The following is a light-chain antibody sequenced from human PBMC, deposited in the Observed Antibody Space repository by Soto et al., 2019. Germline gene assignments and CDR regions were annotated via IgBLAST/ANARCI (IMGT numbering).Light chain of an antibody. V-gene: IGKV1-5*01. J-gene: IGKJ1*01. CDR1: QSISSW. CDR3: QQYNSYSLTWT. CDR2: DAS. Sequence: DLQMTPSPSTLSASVGDRVTITCRASQSISSWLAWYQQKPGKAPKLLIYDASSLESGVPSRFSGSGSGTEFTLTISSLQPDDFATYYCQQYNSYSLTWTFGQGTKVDIK.